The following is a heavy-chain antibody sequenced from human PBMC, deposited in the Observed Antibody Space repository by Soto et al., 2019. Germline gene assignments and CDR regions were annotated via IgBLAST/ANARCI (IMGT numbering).Heavy chain of an antibody. CDR3: AKRSPYSSGWYSPIFDY. D-gene: IGHD6-13*01. J-gene: IGHJ4*02. V-gene: IGHV3-23*01. CDR2: ISESGGST. CDR1: GFIFSDYA. Sequence: GGSLRLSCAASGFIFSDYAMSWVRQAPGKGLEWVSVISESGGSTHYADSVRGRFTVSRDNSKNSLSLRMDSLRDDDTAVYFCAKRSPYSSGWYSPIFDYWGQGALVTVS.